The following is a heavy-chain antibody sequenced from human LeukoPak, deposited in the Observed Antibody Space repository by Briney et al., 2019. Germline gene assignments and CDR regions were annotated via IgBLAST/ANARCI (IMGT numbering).Heavy chain of an antibody. CDR1: GGSISSYY. J-gene: IGHJ4*02. CDR3: ARHDSSSSGIDY. Sequence: SETLSLTCTVSGGSISSYYWSWIRQPPGKGLEWIGYIYYSGSTNYNPSLKSRVTISVDTSKNQFSLKLSSVTAADTAVYYCARHDSSSSGIDYWGQGTLVTVSS. D-gene: IGHD6-6*01. V-gene: IGHV4-59*08. CDR2: IYYSGST.